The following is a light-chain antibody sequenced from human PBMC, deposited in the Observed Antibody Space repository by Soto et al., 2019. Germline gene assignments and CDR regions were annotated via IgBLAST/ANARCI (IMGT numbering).Light chain of an antibody. V-gene: IGLV2-14*01. CDR3: SSYTGTSTYV. CDR2: EVS. J-gene: IGLJ1*01. Sequence: QSALTRPASVSGSPGQSITSSCTGTSSDVGGYNYVSWYQQHPGKAPKLMIYEVSNRPSGVSNRFSGSKSGNTASLTISGLQAEDEAAYYCSSYTGTSTYVFGSGTKVTVL. CDR1: SSDVGGYNY.